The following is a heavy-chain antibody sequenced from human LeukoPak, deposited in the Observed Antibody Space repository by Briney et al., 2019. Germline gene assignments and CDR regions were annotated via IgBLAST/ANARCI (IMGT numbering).Heavy chain of an antibody. CDR3: AKGLGYSNSI. D-gene: IGHD6-6*01. V-gene: IGHV3-23*01. CDR2: ISGSGGST. J-gene: IGHJ4*02. Sequence: GSLRLSCAASELIFTSYAMSWVRQAPGKGLEWVSAISGSGGSTYYADSVRGRFTISRDNSRNTLYLQMNSLRAEDTAVYFCAKGLGYSNSIRGQGTLVTVSS. CDR1: ELIFTSYA.